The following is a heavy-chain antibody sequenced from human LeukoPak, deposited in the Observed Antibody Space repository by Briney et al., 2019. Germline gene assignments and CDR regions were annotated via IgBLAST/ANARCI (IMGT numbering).Heavy chain of an antibody. J-gene: IGHJ4*02. CDR2: IYYSGNT. CDR1: GVSFSSGNYY. Sequence: SETLSLTCTVSGVSFSSGNYYWGWIRQPPGKGLEWFGSIYYSGNTYYNPSLKRRVTISVDTSKSQFSLKLTSVTAADTAVYYCAGHENRGAYSSSWYFDYWGQGTLVTVSS. V-gene: IGHV4-39*01. CDR3: AGHENRGAYSSSWYFDY. D-gene: IGHD6-13*01.